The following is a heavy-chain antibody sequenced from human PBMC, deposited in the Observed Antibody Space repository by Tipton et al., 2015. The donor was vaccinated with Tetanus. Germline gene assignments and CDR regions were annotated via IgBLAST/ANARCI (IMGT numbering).Heavy chain of an antibody. CDR3: ARGSDIVVVPGVTRSDWFDP. D-gene: IGHD2-2*01. V-gene: IGHV4-30-2*01. Sequence: TLSLTCAVSGGPLTSGAYLWGWLRQPPGKGLEWIGYIYHSGSPYYNPSLRSRVTLSVDTSMNQFSLQLSSVPAADTALYYCARGSDIVVVPGVTRSDWFDPWGQGTLVTVSS. J-gene: IGHJ5*02. CDR1: GGPLTSGAYL. CDR2: IYHSGSP.